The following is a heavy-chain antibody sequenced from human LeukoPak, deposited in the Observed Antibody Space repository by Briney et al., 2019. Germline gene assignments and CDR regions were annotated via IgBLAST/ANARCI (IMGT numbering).Heavy chain of an antibody. D-gene: IGHD2-21*01. CDR3: ARRDCGGDCYSGVKIDY. V-gene: IGHV4-39*07. CDR1: GGSIRSSSYY. J-gene: IGHJ4*02. CDR2: IYYSGST. Sequence: PSETLSLTCSVSGGSIRSSSYYWGWIRQPPGTGLEWIGSIYYSGSTHYNSSLKSRVTLSEDTSKNQFSLKLSSVTAADTAVYYCARRDCGGDCYSGVKIDYWGQGTLVTVSS.